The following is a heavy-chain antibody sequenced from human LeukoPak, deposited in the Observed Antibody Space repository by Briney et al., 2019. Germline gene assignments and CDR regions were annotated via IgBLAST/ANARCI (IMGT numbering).Heavy chain of an antibody. D-gene: IGHD5-12*01. CDR1: GVSISSSNSY. V-gene: IGHV4-39*07. Sequence: SETLSLTCTVSGVSISSSNSYWGWIRQPPGKGLEWIGSIYYSGNTYYNASLKSQVTISVDTSKNQFSLKLSSVTAADTAVYYCASRLYNWFDPWGQGTLVTVSS. J-gene: IGHJ5*02. CDR2: IYYSGNT. CDR3: ASRLYNWFDP.